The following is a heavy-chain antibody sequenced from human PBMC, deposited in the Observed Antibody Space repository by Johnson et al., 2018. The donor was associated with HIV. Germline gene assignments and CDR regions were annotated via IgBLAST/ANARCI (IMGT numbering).Heavy chain of an antibody. Sequence: VQLVESGGGVVQPGRSLRLSCAASGFTFSHYWMHWVRQAPGKGLVWVSRMNSDGSSTTYADSVKGRFTISRDNAKNTLYLQMKTLRAEDTAIYYCAREKEMTGLGAFDVWGQGTVVTVSS. J-gene: IGHJ3*01. CDR3: AREKEMTGLGAFDV. V-gene: IGHV3-74*03. CDR1: GFTFSHYW. CDR2: MNSDGSST. D-gene: IGHD3-10*01.